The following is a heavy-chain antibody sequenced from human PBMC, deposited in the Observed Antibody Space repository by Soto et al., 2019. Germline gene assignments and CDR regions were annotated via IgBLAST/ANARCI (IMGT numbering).Heavy chain of an antibody. CDR3: AKVGGSSSWYRFYFDY. CDR1: GFTFSSYA. D-gene: IGHD6-13*01. J-gene: IGHJ4*02. V-gene: IGHV3-30*18. CDR2: ISYDGSTI. Sequence: QVQLVESGGGVVQPGRSLRLSCAASGFTFSSYAMHWVRQAPGKGLEWVAVISYDGSTIYYADSVKGRFTISRDNSKNTLHLEMHSLRAEDTAVYYCAKVGGSSSWYRFYFDYWCQGTLVTVSS.